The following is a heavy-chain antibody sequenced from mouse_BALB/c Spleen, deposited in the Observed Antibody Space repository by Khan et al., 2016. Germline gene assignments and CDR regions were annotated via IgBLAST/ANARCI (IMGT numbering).Heavy chain of an antibody. J-gene: IGHJ4*01. CDR3: ARYGYDYYAMDY. Sequence: EVQLQESGPGLVKPSQSLSLTCTVTGYSITSDYAWNWIRQFPGNNLEWMGYISYSGSTSYNPSLKSRISITRDTSKNQFFLQLNSVTTEDTATYYCARYGYDYYAMDYWGQGTSVTVSS. CDR1: GYSITSDYA. CDR2: ISYSGST. D-gene: IGHD2-2*01. V-gene: IGHV3-2*02.